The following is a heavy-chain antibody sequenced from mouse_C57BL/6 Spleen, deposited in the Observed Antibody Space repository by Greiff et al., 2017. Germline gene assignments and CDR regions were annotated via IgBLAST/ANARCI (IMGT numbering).Heavy chain of an antibody. V-gene: IGHV3-6*01. D-gene: IGHD1-1*01. J-gene: IGHJ1*03. Sequence: EVQRVESGPGLVKPSQSLSLTCSVTGYSITSGYYWNWIRQFPGNKLEWMGYISYDGSNNYNPSLKNRISITRDTSKNQFFLKLNSVTTEDTATYYCAERIFITTSDWYFDVWGTGTTVTVSS. CDR2: ISYDGSN. CDR3: AERIFITTSDWYFDV. CDR1: GYSITSGYY.